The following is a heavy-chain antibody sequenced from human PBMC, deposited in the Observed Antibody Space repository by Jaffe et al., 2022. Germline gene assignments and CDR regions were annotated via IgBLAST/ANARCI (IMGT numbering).Heavy chain of an antibody. Sequence: QVQLQESGPGLVKPSQTLSLTCTVSGGSISSGSYYWSWIRQPAGKGLEWIGRIYTSGSTNYNPSLKSRVTISVDTSKNQFSLKLSSVTAADTAVYYCARGWEWLLAFDIWGQGTMVTVSS. CDR2: IYTSGST. CDR1: GGSISSGSYY. J-gene: IGHJ3*02. V-gene: IGHV4-61*02. CDR3: ARGWEWLLAFDI. D-gene: IGHD3-3*01.